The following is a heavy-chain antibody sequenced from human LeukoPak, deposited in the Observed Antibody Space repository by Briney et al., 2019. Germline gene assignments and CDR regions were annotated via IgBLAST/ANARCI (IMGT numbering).Heavy chain of an antibody. CDR1: GDTFTSYY. CDR2: INPNSGGT. CDR3: AKRGRFEGGEYNWNYYFDY. Sequence: ASVKVSCMASGDTFTSYYMHWVRQAPGQGLDWMGWINPNSGGTNYAQKFQGRVNTTRDTSISTVYMELSRLRSDDTAVYYCAKRGRFEGGEYNWNYYFDYWGQGTLVTVSS. V-gene: IGHV1-2*02. D-gene: IGHD1-7*01. J-gene: IGHJ4*02.